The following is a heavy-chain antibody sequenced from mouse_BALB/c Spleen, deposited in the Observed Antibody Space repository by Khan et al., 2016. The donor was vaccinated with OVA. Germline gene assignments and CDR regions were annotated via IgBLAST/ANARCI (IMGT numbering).Heavy chain of an antibody. CDR2: INPSDSET. CDR1: GYTFTSYW. Sequence: VQLQESGAELVRPGASVKLSCKASGYTFTSYWMNWVRQRPGQGLDWIGKINPSDSETHYNQMFKDKATLTVDKSSGTAYMQLSSLTSEDSAIYYYTSREKYGYDPSWFAYWGQGTLVTVSA. D-gene: IGHD2-2*01. V-gene: IGHV1-61*01. CDR3: TSREKYGYDPSWFAY. J-gene: IGHJ3*01.